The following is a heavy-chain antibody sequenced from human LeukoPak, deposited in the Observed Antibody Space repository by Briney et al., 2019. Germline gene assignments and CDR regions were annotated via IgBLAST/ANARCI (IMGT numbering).Heavy chain of an antibody. J-gene: IGHJ4*02. CDR1: VGSISTYY. CDR3: ARSERYNSGWYFYFDY. Sequence: SETLSLTCTVSVGSISTYYWSWIRQPPGKGLEWIGYTYYSGSTNYNPSLKSRVTISVDTSKNQFSLNLSSVTAADTAVYYCARSERYNSGWYFYFDYWGQGTLVTVSS. CDR2: TYYSGST. D-gene: IGHD6-19*01. V-gene: IGHV4-59*01.